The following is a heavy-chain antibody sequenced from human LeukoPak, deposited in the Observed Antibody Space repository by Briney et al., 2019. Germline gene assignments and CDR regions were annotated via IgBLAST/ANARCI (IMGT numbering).Heavy chain of an antibody. CDR2: ISPGGPT. J-gene: IGHJ4*02. D-gene: IGHD5-12*01. V-gene: IGHV3-23*01. Sequence: TGGTLRLSCAGSGFPFSSHGMNWVRQAPGKGLEWDSGISPGGPTYYAYSVKGRFSISRDDSKNTLYLQMKNLRAEGTAVYYCAKDGAWLRFDDWGQGILVSVSS. CDR3: AKDGAWLRFDD. CDR1: GFPFSSHG.